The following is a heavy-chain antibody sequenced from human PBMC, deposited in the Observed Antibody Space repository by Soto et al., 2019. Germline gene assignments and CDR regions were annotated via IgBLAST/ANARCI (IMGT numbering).Heavy chain of an antibody. CDR1: GFTFDDYS. CDR3: ARDLGYSSGWYSRVYWFDP. D-gene: IGHD6-19*01. J-gene: IGHJ5*02. V-gene: IGHV3-9*01. CDR2: IRWNGSEK. Sequence: PGGSLRLSCAASGFTFDDYSMHWVRQAPGKGLEWVAGIRWNGSEKCYADSVKGRFTISRDNAKNSLYLQMNSLRAEDTAVYYCARDLGYSSGWYSRVYWFDPWGQGTLVTVSS.